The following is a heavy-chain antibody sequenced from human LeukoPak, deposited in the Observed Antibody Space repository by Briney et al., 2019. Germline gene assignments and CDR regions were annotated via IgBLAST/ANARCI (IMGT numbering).Heavy chain of an antibody. CDR1: GFTFSRYG. CDR3: AKDGGNYYDSSGHFDY. CDR2: ISGSGGST. V-gene: IGHV3-23*01. D-gene: IGHD3-22*01. J-gene: IGHJ4*02. Sequence: GGPLGISCASPGFTFSRYGMSWGRPAPGKGLGWVSAISGSGGSTYYADSAKGRFTISRDNSQNTLYLQMNSLGAEDTAVYYCAKDGGNYYDSSGHFDYWGQGTLVTVSS.